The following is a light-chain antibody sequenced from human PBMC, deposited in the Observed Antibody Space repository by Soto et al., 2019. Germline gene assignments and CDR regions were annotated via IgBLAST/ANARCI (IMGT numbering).Light chain of an antibody. CDR3: QQSYSSLT. V-gene: IGKV3-15*01. Sequence: EIVMTQSPSILSVAPGQGATVSCRASRSVGNTLAWYQQKPGQAPRLLIYDASTRATGIPARFSGSGSGTDFTLTISSLQPEDFATYYCQQSYSSLTSGQGTRLEIK. CDR1: RSVGNT. J-gene: IGKJ5*01. CDR2: DAS.